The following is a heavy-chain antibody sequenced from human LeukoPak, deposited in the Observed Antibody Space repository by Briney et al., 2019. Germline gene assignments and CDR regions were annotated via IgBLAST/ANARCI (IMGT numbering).Heavy chain of an antibody. Sequence: GGSLRLSCAASGFTFSSYSMNWVRQAPGKGLEWVSYISSSSSTIYYADSVKGRFTISRDNAKNSLYLQMNSLRDEDTAVYYCASPYYDFWSGPNDASDIWGQGTMVTVSS. CDR1: GFTFSSYS. CDR3: ASPYYDFWSGPNDASDI. J-gene: IGHJ3*02. D-gene: IGHD3-3*01. V-gene: IGHV3-48*02. CDR2: ISSSSSTI.